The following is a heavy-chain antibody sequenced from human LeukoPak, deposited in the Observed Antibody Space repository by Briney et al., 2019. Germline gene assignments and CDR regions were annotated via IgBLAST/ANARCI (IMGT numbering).Heavy chain of an antibody. CDR1: GFTVSHYG. V-gene: IGHV3-23*01. D-gene: IGHD2-8*02. CDR2: ISVRDGGT. Sequence: GGSLRLSCAASGFTVSHYGMSWVRQAPGKGLEWVSTISVRDGGTYYADSVKGRLTISRDNSKSTLYLQMNSLRPEDTALYYCAKKTCTSANCDRGWFDPWGQGTLVTVSS. J-gene: IGHJ5*02. CDR3: AKKTCTSANCDRGWFDP.